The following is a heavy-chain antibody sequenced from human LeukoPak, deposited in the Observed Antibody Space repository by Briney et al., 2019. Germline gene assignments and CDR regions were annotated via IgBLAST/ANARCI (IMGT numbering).Heavy chain of an antibody. CDR1: GFTFSSYS. CDR3: ARGTREYSSSSPYYYMDV. D-gene: IGHD6-6*01. CDR2: ISSSSSYI. V-gene: IGHV3-21*04. Sequence: PGGSLRLSCAASGFTFSSYSMNWVRQAPGKGLEWVSSISSSSSYIYYADSVKGRFTISRDNAKNSLYLQMNSLRSEDTAVYYCARGTREYSSSSPYYYMDVWGKGTTVTVSS. J-gene: IGHJ6*03.